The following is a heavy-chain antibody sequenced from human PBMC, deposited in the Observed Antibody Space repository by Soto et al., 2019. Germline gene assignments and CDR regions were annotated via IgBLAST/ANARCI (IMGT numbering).Heavy chain of an antibody. D-gene: IGHD6-13*01. V-gene: IGHV2-5*02. CDR1: GFSLSTSGVG. Sequence: QITLKESGPPLVKPTQTLTLTCTFSGFSLSTSGVGVGWVRQPPGKALEWLALSYWDDDKRYSPSLKSRHTVTQHTSNNQVILTMTNMDPVDTPTYYCAHRIAAAGVFDYWGQGPLLTVSS. CDR2: SYWDDDK. CDR3: AHRIAAAGVFDY. J-gene: IGHJ4*02.